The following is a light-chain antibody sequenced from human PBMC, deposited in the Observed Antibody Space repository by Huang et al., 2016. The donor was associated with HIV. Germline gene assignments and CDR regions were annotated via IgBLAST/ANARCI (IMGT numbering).Light chain of an antibody. CDR3: MQRTQRPLT. CDR2: EVS. CDR1: QSLLHSDGETY. Sequence: DIVMTQTPLSLSVTPGQPASISCKSSQSLLHSDGETYLYWYLHKPGQSPQLLIYEVSNRVSGVPDRFSGSGSGTDFTLRISRVEAEEVGVYYCMQRTQRPLTFGGGTKVEIK. J-gene: IGKJ4*01. V-gene: IGKV2D-29*02.